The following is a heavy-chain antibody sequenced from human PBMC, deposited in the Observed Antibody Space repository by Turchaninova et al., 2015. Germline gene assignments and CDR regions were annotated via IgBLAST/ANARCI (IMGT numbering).Heavy chain of an antibody. D-gene: IGHD5-12*01. CDR3: ARMGYSGYDQPHSYAFDF. Sequence: QLQLQESGPGLVKPSETLSLTCTVSGGSITNDNYYWGWIRQPPGKGLEWIGNIYYSWSAYHSPSLKRRFTISLETSKNQFSLKLTSATAADTAVYYCARMGYSGYDQPHSYAFDFWGQGTMVTVSS. V-gene: IGHV4-39*01. CDR1: GGSITNDNYY. J-gene: IGHJ3*01. CDR2: IYYSWSA.